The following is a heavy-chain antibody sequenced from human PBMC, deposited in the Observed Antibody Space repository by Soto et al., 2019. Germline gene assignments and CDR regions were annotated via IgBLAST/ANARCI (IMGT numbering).Heavy chain of an antibody. D-gene: IGHD3-3*01. Sequence: ASVKVSCKASGYTFTSYAMHWLRQSPGQRLEWMGWINAGNGNTKYSQKFQGRVTITRDTSASTAYMELSSLRSEDTAVYYCARGTYDFWSGYSGNGMDVWGQGTTVTVSS. V-gene: IGHV1-3*01. CDR3: ARGTYDFWSGYSGNGMDV. CDR2: INAGNGNT. J-gene: IGHJ6*02. CDR1: GYTFTSYA.